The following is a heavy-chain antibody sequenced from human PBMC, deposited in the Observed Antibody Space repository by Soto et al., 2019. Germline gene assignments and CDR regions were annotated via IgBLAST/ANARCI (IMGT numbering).Heavy chain of an antibody. CDR2: IWYDGSNK. CDR3: ARDRVAAAPFDY. J-gene: IGHJ4*02. Sequence: QVQLVESGGGVVQPGRSLRLSCAASGFTFSSYGMHWVRQAPGKGLEWVAVIWYDGSNKYYADSVKGRFTISRDNSKNTLYLQMNSLRAEDTAVYYCARDRVAAAPFDYWGQGPLVTVSS. D-gene: IGHD6-13*01. V-gene: IGHV3-33*01. CDR1: GFTFSSYG.